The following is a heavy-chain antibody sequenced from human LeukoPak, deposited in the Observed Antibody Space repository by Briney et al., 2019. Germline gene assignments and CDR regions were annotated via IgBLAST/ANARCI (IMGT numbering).Heavy chain of an antibody. CDR1: GFTFSDYW. CDR2: INTDGSIT. CDR3: ARDRGPRTGFMVREAYDY. D-gene: IGHD3-10*01. Sequence: KSGGSLRLSCAASGFTFSDYWIHWVRQAPGKGLVWVSRINTDGSITNYADSVKGRFSISRDNAENTLYLQMSSLRAEDTAVYYCARDRGPRTGFMVREAYDYWGQGTLVTVSS. V-gene: IGHV3-74*01. J-gene: IGHJ4*02.